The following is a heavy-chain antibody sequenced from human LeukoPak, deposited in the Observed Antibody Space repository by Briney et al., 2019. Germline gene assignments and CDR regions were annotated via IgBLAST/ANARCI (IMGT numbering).Heavy chain of an antibody. CDR2: ICPSSNYI. CDR1: GFTLSSYS. Sequence: PGGSLSLSCAASGFTLSSYSMNWVRQAPARGREWVSSICPSSNYIFYADSVKGRFIISRDNAKNSLYLQMNSLRAEDPAVYYCARGPYGSFDSWGQGTLVTVSS. V-gene: IGHV3-21*01. CDR3: ARGPYGSFDS. J-gene: IGHJ4*02. D-gene: IGHD1-14*01.